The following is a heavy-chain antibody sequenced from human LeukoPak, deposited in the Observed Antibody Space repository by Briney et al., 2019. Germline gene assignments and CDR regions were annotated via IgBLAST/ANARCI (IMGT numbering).Heavy chain of an antibody. CDR3: AKERSSGWYDAFDI. CDR2: IRYDGSNK. V-gene: IGHV3-30*02. CDR1: GFTFSSYG. J-gene: IGHJ3*02. D-gene: IGHD6-19*01. Sequence: PGGSLRLSCAASGFTFSSYGMHWVRQAPGKGLEWVAFIRYDGSNKYYADSVKGRFTTSRDNSKNTLYLQMNSLRAEDTAVYYCAKERSSGWYDAFDIWGQGTMVTVSS.